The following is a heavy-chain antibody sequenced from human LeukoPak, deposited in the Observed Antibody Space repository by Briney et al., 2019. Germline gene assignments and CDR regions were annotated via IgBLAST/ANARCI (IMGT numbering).Heavy chain of an antibody. CDR2: IYSGGST. J-gene: IGHJ4*02. V-gene: IGHV3-53*01. Sequence: PGGSLRLSCAASGFTVSSNYMSWVRQAPGKGLEWVSVIYSGGSTYYADSVKGRFTISRDNSKSTLYLQMNSLRAEDTAVYYCARDLRGPFDYWGQGTLVTVSS. CDR3: ARDLRGPFDY. CDR1: GFTVSSNY.